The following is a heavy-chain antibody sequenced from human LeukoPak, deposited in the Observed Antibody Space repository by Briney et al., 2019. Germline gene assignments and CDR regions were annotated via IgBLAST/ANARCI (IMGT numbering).Heavy chain of an antibody. CDR3: ARQSSFDY. CDR2: IYGNDDK. J-gene: IGHJ4*02. V-gene: IGHV2-5*08. Sequence: SGPALVKPTQTLTLTCTFSGFSLSTSGMCVSWIRQPPGKALEWLALIYGNDDKRYSPSLKSRLTITNDTSKNQVALTMTNMDPVDTATYYCARQSSFDYWGQGTLVTVSS. CDR1: GFSLSTSGMC.